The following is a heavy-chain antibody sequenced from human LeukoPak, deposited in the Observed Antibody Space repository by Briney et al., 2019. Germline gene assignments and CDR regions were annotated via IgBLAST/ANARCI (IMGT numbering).Heavy chain of an antibody. D-gene: IGHD3-22*01. Sequence: SETLSLTCTVSGGSVSSGSYYWSWIRQPPGKGLEWIGYIYYSGSTNYNPSLKSRVTISVDTSKNQFSLKLSSVTAADTAVYHCASSTYYYDSSGYYDCAFDIWGQGTMVTVSS. CDR1: GGSVSSGSYY. CDR2: IYYSGST. J-gene: IGHJ3*02. V-gene: IGHV4-61*01. CDR3: ASSTYYYDSSGYYDCAFDI.